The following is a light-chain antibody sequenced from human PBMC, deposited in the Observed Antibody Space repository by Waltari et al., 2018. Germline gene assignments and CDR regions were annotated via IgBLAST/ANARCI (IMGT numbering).Light chain of an antibody. Sequence: SVPPQPPVTITCRASQDISTSLHWYQQKPDQSPKLLIKYASESFSGVPSRFSGSGSGTHFTLTINSLEAEDAATYYCQQSRSFPLTFGGGTKVEIK. CDR3: QQSRSFPLT. CDR1: QDISTS. J-gene: IGKJ4*01. V-gene: IGKV6-21*01. CDR2: YAS.